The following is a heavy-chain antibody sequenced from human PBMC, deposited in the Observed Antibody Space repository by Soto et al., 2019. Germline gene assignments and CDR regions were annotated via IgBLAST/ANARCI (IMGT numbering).Heavy chain of an antibody. CDR3: ARDRGSDFWSGYSSYNWFDP. D-gene: IGHD3-3*01. J-gene: IGHJ5*02. Sequence: SETLSLTCTVSGGSISSGDYYWSWIRQPPGKGLEWIGYIYYSGSTYYNPSLKSRVTISVDTSKNQFSLKLSSVAAADTAVYYCARDRGSDFWSGYSSYNWFDPWGQGTLVTVSS. CDR2: IYYSGST. CDR1: GGSISSGDYY. V-gene: IGHV4-30-4*01.